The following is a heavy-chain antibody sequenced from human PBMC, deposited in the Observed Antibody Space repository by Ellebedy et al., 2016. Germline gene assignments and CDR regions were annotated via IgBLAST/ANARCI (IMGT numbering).Heavy chain of an antibody. CDR1: GFTFSGSA. CDR2: IRSKANSYAT. D-gene: IGHD3-10*01. Sequence: GESLKISCAASGFTFSGSAMHWVRQASGKGLEWVGRIRSKANSYATAYAASVKGRFTISRDDSKNTAYLQMNSLNTEDTAEYYCVTELRGSFHNWGQGALVSVSS. CDR3: VTELRGSFHN. V-gene: IGHV3-73*01. J-gene: IGHJ4*02.